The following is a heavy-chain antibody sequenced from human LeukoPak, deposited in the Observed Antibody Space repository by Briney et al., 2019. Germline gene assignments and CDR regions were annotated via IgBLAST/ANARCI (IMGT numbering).Heavy chain of an antibody. CDR2: ISYDGSNK. V-gene: IGHV3-30*18. Sequence: GRSLRLSCAASGFTFSSYAMHWVRQAPGKGLEWVAVISYDGSNKYYADSVKGRFTISRDNSKNTLYLQMNSLRAEDTAVYYCAKPGIPYCSGGSCYSLDYWGQGTLVTVSS. CDR3: AKPGIPYCSGGSCYSLDY. CDR1: GFTFSSYA. J-gene: IGHJ4*02. D-gene: IGHD2-15*01.